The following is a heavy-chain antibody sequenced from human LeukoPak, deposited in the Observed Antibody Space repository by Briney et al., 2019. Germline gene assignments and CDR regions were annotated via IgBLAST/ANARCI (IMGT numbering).Heavy chain of an antibody. CDR3: ARALDEGARFDY. CDR1: GFTVSTNY. J-gene: IGHJ4*02. CDR2: IYSGGST. Sequence: GGSLRLSCAASGFTVSTNYMSWVRQAPGKGLEWVSVIYSGGSTYYADSVKGRFTISRDNSKDTLYLQMNSLGAEDTAVYYCARALDEGARFDYWGQGTLVTVSS. V-gene: IGHV3-53*05.